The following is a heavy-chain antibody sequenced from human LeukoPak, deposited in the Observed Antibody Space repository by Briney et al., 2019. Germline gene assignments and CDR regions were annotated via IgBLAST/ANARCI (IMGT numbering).Heavy chain of an antibody. J-gene: IGHJ5*02. V-gene: IGHV4-4*09. CDR3: ERLGRYNWFDP. D-gene: IGHD1-14*01. Sequence: SETLSLTCTVSGVSISSYYWSWIRQPPGKGLEWIGYIYTSGSTNYNPSLKSRVTISVDTSKNQFSLKLSSVTAADTAVYYCERLGRYNWFDPWGQGTLVTVSS. CDR1: GVSISSYY. CDR2: IYTSGST.